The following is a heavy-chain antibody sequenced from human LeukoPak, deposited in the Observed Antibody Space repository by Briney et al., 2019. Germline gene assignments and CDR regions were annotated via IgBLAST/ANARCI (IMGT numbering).Heavy chain of an antibody. J-gene: IGHJ4*02. Sequence: SETLSLTCTISGGSINSGDYYWSWIRQPPGKGLEWIGYIYYSGSTYYNPSLKSRLTISVDTSKNQFSLKLSSVTAADTAVYYCAREREGFPKIDCWGQGTVVTVSS. CDR2: IYYSGST. D-gene: IGHD5-24*01. CDR3: AREREGFPKIDC. V-gene: IGHV4-30-4*01. CDR1: GGSINSGDYY.